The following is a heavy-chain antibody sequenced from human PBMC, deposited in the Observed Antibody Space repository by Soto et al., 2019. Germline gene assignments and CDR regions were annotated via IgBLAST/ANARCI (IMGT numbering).Heavy chain of an antibody. V-gene: IGHV3-74*01. D-gene: IGHD4-17*01. CDR2: INSDGSST. J-gene: IGHJ3*02. CDR1: GFTFSSYW. CDR3: ARERSDYGSDAFDI. Sequence: PGGSLRLSCAASGFTFSSYWMHWVRQAPGKGLVWVSRINSDGSSTSYADSVRGRFTISRDNAKNTLYLQMNSLRAEDTAVYYCARERSDYGSDAFDIWGQGTMVTVSS.